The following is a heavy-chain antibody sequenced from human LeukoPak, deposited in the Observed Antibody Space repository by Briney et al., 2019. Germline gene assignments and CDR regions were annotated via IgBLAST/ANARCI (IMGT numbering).Heavy chain of an antibody. J-gene: IGHJ4*02. D-gene: IGHD6-19*01. CDR2: ISHTGIT. CDR3: VRDLGWLVQDY. CDR1: GGFISSSHY. Sequence: SETLSLTCTVSGGFISSSHYWGWIRQPPGKGLEWIGGISHTGITYYSPSLKSRLSISIHTSENHFSLKLSSVTAADTAVYYCVRDLGWLVQDYWGQGTLVTVSS. V-gene: IGHV4-39*07.